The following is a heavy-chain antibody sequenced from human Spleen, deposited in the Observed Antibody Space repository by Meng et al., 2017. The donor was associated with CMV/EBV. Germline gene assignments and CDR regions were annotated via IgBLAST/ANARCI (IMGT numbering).Heavy chain of an antibody. CDR2: IIPIFGTA. Sequence: QVQRSQSWPVVKTPVYSWKFSFKASGGTFIIYAISLVRQAPGPGLECMVGIIPIFGTANYAPKFQGRVTITADESTSTAYMELSSLRSEDTAVYYCARGYSGYDYWGQGTLVTVSS. CDR1: GGTFIIYA. J-gene: IGHJ4*02. V-gene: IGHV1-69*12. CDR3: ARGYSGYDY. D-gene: IGHD5-12*01.